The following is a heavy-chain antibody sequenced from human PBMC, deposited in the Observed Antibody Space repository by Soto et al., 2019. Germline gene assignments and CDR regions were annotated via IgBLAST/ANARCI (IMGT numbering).Heavy chain of an antibody. D-gene: IGHD5-12*01. J-gene: IGHJ4*02. CDR1: GYIFSANY. Sequence: SVKVSCKASGYIFSANYIHWVRQAPGQGLEWMGWINPNSGAANYAQKFQGRVTITADKSTSTAYMELSSLRSEDTAVYYCASSGSEGVATIRPDYWGQGTLVTVSS. V-gene: IGHV1-69*06. CDR2: INPNSGAA. CDR3: ASSGSEGVATIRPDY.